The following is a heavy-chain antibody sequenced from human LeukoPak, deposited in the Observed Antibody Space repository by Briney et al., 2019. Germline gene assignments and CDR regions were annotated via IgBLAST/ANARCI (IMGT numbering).Heavy chain of an antibody. Sequence: GGSLRLSCVASGFTFNSYFMNWVRQAPGAGLEWIAGISGGGGSTYFAESVNGRFTISRDNSKNTLYLKMDSLRAEDTAVYYCAKQMSVGDPGDLGGQGTMVTVSS. CDR2: ISGGGGST. CDR3: AKQMSVGDPGDL. D-gene: IGHD3-16*01. CDR1: GFTFNSYF. V-gene: IGHV3-23*01. J-gene: IGHJ3*01.